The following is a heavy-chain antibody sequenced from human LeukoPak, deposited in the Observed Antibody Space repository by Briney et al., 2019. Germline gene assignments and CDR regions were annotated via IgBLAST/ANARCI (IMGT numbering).Heavy chain of an antibody. J-gene: IGHJ4*02. V-gene: IGHV1-2*02. D-gene: IGHD3-9*01. CDR1: GYTFTGYY. CDR3: ARDPAYYDVLTGYREYYFDY. Sequence: ASVKVSCKASGYTFTGYYMHWVRQAPGQGLEWMGWINPNSGGTNYAQKFQGRVTMTRDTSISTAYMELSRLRSDDTAVYYCARDPAYYDVLTGYREYYFDYWGQGTLVTVSS. CDR2: INPNSGGT.